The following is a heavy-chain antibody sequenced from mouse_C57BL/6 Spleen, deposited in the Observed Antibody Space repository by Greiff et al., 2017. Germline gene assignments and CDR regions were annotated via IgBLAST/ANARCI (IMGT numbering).Heavy chain of an antibody. CDR1: GFNIKDYY. J-gene: IGHJ3*01. CDR3: AREALTTVVPFAY. V-gene: IGHV14-2*01. D-gene: IGHD1-1*01. CDR2: IDPEDGET. Sequence: EVKLVESGAELVKPGASVKLSCTASGFNIKDYYMHWVKQRTEQGLEWIGRIDPEDGETKYAPKFQGKATITADTSSNTAYLQLSSLTSEDTAVYYCAREALTTVVPFAYWGQGTLVTVSA.